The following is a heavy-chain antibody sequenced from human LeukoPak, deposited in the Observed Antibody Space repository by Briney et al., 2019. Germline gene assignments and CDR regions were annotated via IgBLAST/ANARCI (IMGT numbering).Heavy chain of an antibody. D-gene: IGHD2-15*01. V-gene: IGHV4-34*01. Sequence: SETLSLTCAVYGGSFSGYYSSWIRQPPGKGLEWIGEINHSGSTNYNPSLKSRVTISVDTSKNQFSLKLSSLTAADTAVYYCARGLLLSWGQGTMVTVSS. CDR2: INHSGST. CDR1: GGSFSGYY. CDR3: ARGLLLS. J-gene: IGHJ3*01.